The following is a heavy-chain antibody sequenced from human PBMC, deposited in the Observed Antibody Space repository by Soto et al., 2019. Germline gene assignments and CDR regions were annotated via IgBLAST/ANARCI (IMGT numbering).Heavy chain of an antibody. CDR3: AHTYSSSPDDGFDV. J-gene: IGHJ3*01. CDR1: GFSLNTRGVG. Sequence: QITSKESGHTPVKPTQMLTLTCTFSGFSLNTRGVGVGWIRQPPGGALEWLALIYWDDDKRYSPSLRSRLTITKDTSKNQVVLTMTTMEPLDTGTYYCAHTYSSSPDDGFDVWGQGTRVTVSS. D-gene: IGHD6-6*01. V-gene: IGHV2-5*02. CDR2: IYWDDDK.